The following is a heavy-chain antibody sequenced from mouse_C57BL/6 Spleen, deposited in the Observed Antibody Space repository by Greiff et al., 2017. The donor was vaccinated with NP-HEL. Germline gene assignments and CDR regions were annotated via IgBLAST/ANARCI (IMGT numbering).Heavy chain of an antibody. V-gene: IGHV1-76*01. CDR1: GYTFTDYY. CDR2: IYPGSGNT. D-gene: IGHD1-1*02. Sequence: QVQLQQSGAELVRPGASVKLSCKASGYTFTDYYINWVKQRPGQGLEWIARIYPGSGNTYYNEKFKGKATLTAEKSSSTAYMQLSSLTSEDSAVYFCARLGLLLSVFDYWGQGTTLTVSS. J-gene: IGHJ2*01. CDR3: ARLGLLLSVFDY.